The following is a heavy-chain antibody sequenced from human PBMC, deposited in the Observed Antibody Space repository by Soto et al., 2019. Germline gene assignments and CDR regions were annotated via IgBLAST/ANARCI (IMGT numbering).Heavy chain of an antibody. CDR3: AKGATYYDFWSGHVAL. Sequence: EVQLLESGGGLVQPGGSLRLSCAATGFTFSTHAMSWVRQATGKGLEWVSAISGSGGSTYHADSVKGRFTISRDNSKNTLYLQMNSLRAEDTAVYYCAKGATYYDFWSGHVALWGQGTLVTVSS. J-gene: IGHJ4*02. V-gene: IGHV3-23*01. D-gene: IGHD3-3*01. CDR2: ISGSGGST. CDR1: GFTFSTHA.